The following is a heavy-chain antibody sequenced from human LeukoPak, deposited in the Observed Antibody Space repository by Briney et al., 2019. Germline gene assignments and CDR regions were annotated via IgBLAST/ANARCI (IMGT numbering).Heavy chain of an antibody. D-gene: IGHD1-1*01. CDR2: IYYTGNN. V-gene: IGHV4-59*01. Sequence: KPSERLSLTRAVSGGSLSTYSWSWVRQPPGKGLGWVGYIYYTGNNNYNPSLKSRVTISVDPSENQISLRLGSVTAANTAIYYCARDGTSGFDYWGQGTLVTVSS. CDR3: ARDGTSGFDY. J-gene: IGHJ4*02. CDR1: GGSLSTYS.